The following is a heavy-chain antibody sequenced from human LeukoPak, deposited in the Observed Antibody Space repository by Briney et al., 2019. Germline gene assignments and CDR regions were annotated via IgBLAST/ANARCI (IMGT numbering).Heavy chain of an antibody. D-gene: IGHD6-19*01. CDR1: GGSFSGYY. J-gene: IGHJ4*02. Sequence: SETLSLTCAVYGGSFSGYYWSWIRQPPGKGLEWIGEINHSGSTNYNPSLKSRVTISVDTSKNQFSLKLSSVTAADTAVYYCARLLDLRFGYSSGWYSPYFDYWGQGTLVTVSS. CDR3: ARLLDLRFGYSSGWYSPYFDY. V-gene: IGHV4-34*01. CDR2: INHSGST.